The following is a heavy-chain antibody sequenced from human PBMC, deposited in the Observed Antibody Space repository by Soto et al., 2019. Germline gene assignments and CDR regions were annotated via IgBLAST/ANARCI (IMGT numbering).Heavy chain of an antibody. CDR1: GFTLSSYS. Sequence: EVQLVESGGGMVQPGGSLRVSCAASGFTLSSYSMHWVRQAPGKGLEWVSYISGSGGTIYYADSVKGRFTISRYNAKNSLSVQMNRLRDEDTAVYFCATETGLRSSGWSYYFDFWGQGTRVTVSS. D-gene: IGHD6-19*01. J-gene: IGHJ4*02. CDR3: ATETGLRSSGWSYYFDF. CDR2: ISGSGGTI. V-gene: IGHV3-48*02.